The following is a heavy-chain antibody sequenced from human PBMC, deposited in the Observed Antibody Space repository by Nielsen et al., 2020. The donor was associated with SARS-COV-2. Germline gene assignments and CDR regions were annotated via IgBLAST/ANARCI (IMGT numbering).Heavy chain of an antibody. V-gene: IGHV3-11*04. CDR3: AREEAIFGVVTPDY. CDR2: ISSSGTTI. Sequence: GGSLRLSCAASGFLFSDYYMGWIRQAPGKGLEWVSYISSSGTTIYYADSVRGRFTISRDNAKNPLYLQMDSLRAENTAMYYWAREEAIFGVVTPDYWGQGTLVTVSA. J-gene: IGHJ4*02. CDR1: GFLFSDYY. D-gene: IGHD3-3*01.